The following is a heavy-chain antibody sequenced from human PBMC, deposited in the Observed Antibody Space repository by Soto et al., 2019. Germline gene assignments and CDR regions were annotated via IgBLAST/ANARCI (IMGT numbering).Heavy chain of an antibody. CDR1: GYTFTSYG. Sequence: GASVKVSCKASGYTFTSYGISWVRQAPGQGLEWMGWISAYNGNTNYAQKLQGRVTMTTDTSTSTAYMELRSLRSDDTAVYYCASSQQLVEGGAFDIWGQGTMVTVSS. D-gene: IGHD6-13*01. CDR2: ISAYNGNT. CDR3: ASSQQLVEGGAFDI. J-gene: IGHJ3*02. V-gene: IGHV1-18*01.